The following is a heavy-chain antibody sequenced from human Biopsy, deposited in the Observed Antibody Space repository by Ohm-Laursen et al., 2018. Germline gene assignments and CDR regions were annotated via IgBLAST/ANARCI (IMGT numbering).Heavy chain of an antibody. CDR3: ARGRYAAFDI. Sequence: QTLSLTCAISGDSVSSNTVAWNWIRQSPSRGLEWLVRTIYRSKWSNDYAVSVKNRITIDPDTSKNQFSLQLNSVTPEDTAIYYCARGRYAAFDIWGQGTKVTISS. CDR2: TIYRSKWSN. J-gene: IGHJ3*02. V-gene: IGHV6-1*01. CDR1: GDSVSSNTVA. D-gene: IGHD3-9*01.